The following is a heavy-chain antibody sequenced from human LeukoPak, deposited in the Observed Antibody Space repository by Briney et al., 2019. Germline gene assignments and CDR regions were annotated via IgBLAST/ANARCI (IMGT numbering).Heavy chain of an antibody. Sequence: GASVKVSCKASGYTFTGYYMHWVRQAPGQGLEWMGWINPNSGGTNYAQKFQGRVTMARDTSISTAYMELSRLRSDDTAVYYCVTLLSNAAFDYWGQGTLVTVSS. V-gene: IGHV1-2*02. J-gene: IGHJ4*02. CDR3: VTLLSNAAFDY. D-gene: IGHD6-25*01. CDR1: GYTFTGYY. CDR2: INPNSGGT.